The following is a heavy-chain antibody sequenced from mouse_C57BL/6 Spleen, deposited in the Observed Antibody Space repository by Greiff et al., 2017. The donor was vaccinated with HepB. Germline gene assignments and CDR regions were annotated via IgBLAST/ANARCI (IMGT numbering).Heavy chain of an antibody. V-gene: IGHV1-82*01. Sequence: QVQLKQSGPELVKPGASVKISCKASGYAFSSSWMNWVKQRPGKGLEWIGRIYPGDGDTNYNGKFKGKATLTADKSSSTAYMQLSSLTSEDSAVYFCARDRSNGYFDYWGQGTTLTVSS. D-gene: IGHD2-5*01. CDR3: ARDRSNGYFDY. CDR2: IYPGDGDT. CDR1: GYAFSSSW. J-gene: IGHJ2*01.